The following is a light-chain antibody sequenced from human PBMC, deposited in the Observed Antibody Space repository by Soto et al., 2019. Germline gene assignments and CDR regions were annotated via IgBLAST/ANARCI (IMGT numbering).Light chain of an antibody. J-gene: IGKJ1*01. CDR2: AAS. Sequence: AIQMTQSPSSLSASVGDRVTITCRASQDIRTDLGWYQQKPGKAPKLLIYAASSLQSGVPSRFSGSGSGTDFTLTISSLQPEDFATHYCLQDYNYPWTFGQGTKVEIK. CDR1: QDIRTD. V-gene: IGKV1-6*02. CDR3: LQDYNYPWT.